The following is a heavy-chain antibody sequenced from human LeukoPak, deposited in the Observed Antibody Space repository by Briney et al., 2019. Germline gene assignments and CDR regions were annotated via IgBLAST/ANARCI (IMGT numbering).Heavy chain of an antibody. CDR2: ISLTGLT. D-gene: IGHD2-8*01. J-gene: IGHJ4*02. CDR3: SRENGAFSPFGY. Sequence: GSLRLSCAASGFTFSSYEMNWVRQAPGKGLEWIGEISLTGLTHYNPSLESRVTVSLDKSKNQLSLNLTPVTAADTAVYFCSRENGAFSPFGYWGQGTLVTVLS. V-gene: IGHV4-4*01. CDR1: GFTFSSYEM.